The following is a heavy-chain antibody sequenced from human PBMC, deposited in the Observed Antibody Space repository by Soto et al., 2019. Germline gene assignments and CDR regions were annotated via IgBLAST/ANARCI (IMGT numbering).Heavy chain of an antibody. CDR3: ARDFAYFDS. J-gene: IGHJ4*02. Sequence: QVQLQESGPGLVKPSETLSLTCTVSGASFKSGSYSWSWIRQPPGKVLEWIVYVYHTGRTSYNPSLKSRVSISMDTSKNQFSLNLDSVTAADTAVYFCARDFAYFDSWGQGTLVTVS. V-gene: IGHV4-61*01. CDR1: GASFKSGSYS. CDR2: VYHTGRT. D-gene: IGHD3-3*01.